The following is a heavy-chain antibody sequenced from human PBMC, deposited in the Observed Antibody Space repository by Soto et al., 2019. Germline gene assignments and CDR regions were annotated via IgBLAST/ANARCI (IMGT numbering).Heavy chain of an antibody. CDR3: ARSGVYDFWSGYHYPDY. J-gene: IGHJ4*02. CDR1: GGSFSGYY. V-gene: IGHV4-34*01. CDR2: INHSGST. D-gene: IGHD3-3*01. Sequence: SETLSLTCAVYGGSFSGYYWSWIRQLPGKGLEWIGEINHSGSTNYNPSLKSRVTISVDTSKNQFSLKLSSVTAADTAVYYCARSGVYDFWSGYHYPDYWGQGTLVTVSS.